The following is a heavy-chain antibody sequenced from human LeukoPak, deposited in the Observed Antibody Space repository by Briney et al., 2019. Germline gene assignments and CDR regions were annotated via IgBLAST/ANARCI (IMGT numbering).Heavy chain of an antibody. V-gene: IGHV1-2*02. J-gene: IGHJ4*02. Sequence: ASVKVSCKASGYTFTGYYMHWVRQAPGQGLEWMGWINPNSGGTNYAQKFQSRVTTTRDTSISTAYMELSRLRSDDTAVYYCARDDSGSYYFDYWGQGTLVTVSS. CDR2: INPNSGGT. CDR1: GYTFTGYY. D-gene: IGHD1-26*01. CDR3: ARDDSGSYYFDY.